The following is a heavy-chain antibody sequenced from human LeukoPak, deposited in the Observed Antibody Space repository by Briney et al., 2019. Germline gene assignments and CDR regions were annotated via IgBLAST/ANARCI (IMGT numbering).Heavy chain of an antibody. CDR3: ARLYCYDSSGYPRVQYFDY. CDR1: GGSISSSSYY. V-gene: IGHV4-39*01. J-gene: IGHJ4*02. CDR2: IYYSGST. D-gene: IGHD3-22*01. Sequence: ETLSLTCXVXGGSISSSSYYWGWIRQPPGKGLEWIGSIYYSGSTYYNPSLKSRVTISVDTSKNQFSLKLSSVTAADTAVYYCARLYCYDSSGYPRVQYFDYWGQGTLVTVSS.